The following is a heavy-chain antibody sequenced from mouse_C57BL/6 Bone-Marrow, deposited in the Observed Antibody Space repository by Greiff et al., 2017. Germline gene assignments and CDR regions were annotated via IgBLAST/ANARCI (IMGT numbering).Heavy chain of an antibody. CDR3: ARQGATVVSFDY. J-gene: IGHJ2*01. Sequence: EVQLMESGGDLVKPGGSLKLSCAASGFTFSSYGMSWVRQTPDKRLEWVATISSGGSYTYYPDSVKGRFTISRDNAKNTLYLQMSSLKSEDTAMYYCARQGATVVSFDYWGQGTTLTVSS. V-gene: IGHV5-6*01. CDR1: GFTFSSYG. D-gene: IGHD1-1*01. CDR2: ISSGGSYT.